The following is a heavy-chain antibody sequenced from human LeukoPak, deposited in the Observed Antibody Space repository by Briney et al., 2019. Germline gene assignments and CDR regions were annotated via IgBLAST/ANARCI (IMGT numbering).Heavy chain of an antibody. CDR2: ISGSGGST. D-gene: IGHD3-22*01. CDR1: GFTFSSYA. V-gene: IGHV3-23*01. CDR3: AKMGATYYYDSSGYQDY. J-gene: IGHJ4*02. Sequence: GGSLRLSCAASGFTFSSYAMSWVRQAPGKGLEWVSAISGSGGSTYYADSVKGRFTISRGNSKNTLYLQMNSLRAEDTAVYYCAKMGATYYYDSSGYQDYWGQGTLVTVSS.